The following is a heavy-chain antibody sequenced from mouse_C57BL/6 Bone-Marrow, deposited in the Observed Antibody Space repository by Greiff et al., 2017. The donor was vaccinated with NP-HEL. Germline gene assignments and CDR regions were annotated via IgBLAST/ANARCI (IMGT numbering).Heavy chain of an antibody. CDR2: IDPSDSET. V-gene: IGHV1-52*01. Sequence: VKLKQPGAELVRPGSSVKLSCKASGYTFTSYWMHWVKQRPIQGLEWIGNIDPSDSETHYNQKFKDKATLTVDKSSSTAYMQLSSLTSEDSAVYYCARSYFDYWGQGTTLTVSS. CDR3: ARSYFDY. CDR1: GYTFTSYW. J-gene: IGHJ2*01.